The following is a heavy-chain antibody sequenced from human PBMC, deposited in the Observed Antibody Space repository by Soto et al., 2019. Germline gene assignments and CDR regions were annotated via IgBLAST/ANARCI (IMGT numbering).Heavy chain of an antibody. V-gene: IGHV3-23*01. J-gene: IGHJ4*02. CDR1: GFTFSSYA. Sequence: GGSLRLSCAASGFTFSSYAMSWVHQAPGKGLEWVSAISGSGGSTYYADSVKGRFTISRDNSKNTLYLQMNSLRTEDTAVYYCAKTGDILTGYYIDYWGQGTLVTVSS. CDR2: ISGSGGST. D-gene: IGHD3-9*01. CDR3: AKTGDILTGYYIDY.